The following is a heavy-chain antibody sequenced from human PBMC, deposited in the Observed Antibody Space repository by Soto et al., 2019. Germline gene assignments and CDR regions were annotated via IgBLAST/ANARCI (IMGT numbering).Heavy chain of an antibody. J-gene: IGHJ6*02. CDR3: ARDPTIAASGGYYYYYYGMDV. CDR1: GFTFSSYA. Sequence: PGGSLRLSCAASGFTFSSYAMSWVRETPGQGLEWVSSISGTGGNTYYADSVTGRFTISRDNSKNTLYLQMNSLRAEDTAVYYCARDPTIAASGGYYYYYYGMDVWGQGTTVTVSS. D-gene: IGHD6-13*01. V-gene: IGHV3-23*01. CDR2: ISGTGGNT.